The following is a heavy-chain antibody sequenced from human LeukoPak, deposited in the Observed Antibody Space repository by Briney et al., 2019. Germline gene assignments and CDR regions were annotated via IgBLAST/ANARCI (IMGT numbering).Heavy chain of an antibody. CDR3: ARVVPAAIRAQANFDY. J-gene: IGHJ4*02. V-gene: IGHV4-34*01. CDR1: GGSFSGYY. D-gene: IGHD2-2*01. Sequence: SETLSLTCAVYGGSFSGYYWSWIRQPPGKGLEWIGEINHSGSTNYNPTLKSRVTISVDTSKNQFSLKLSSVTAADTAVYYCARVVPAAIRAQANFDYWGQGTLVTVSS. CDR2: INHSGST.